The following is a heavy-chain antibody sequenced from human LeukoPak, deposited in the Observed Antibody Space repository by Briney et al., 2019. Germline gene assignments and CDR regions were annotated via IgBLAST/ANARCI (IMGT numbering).Heavy chain of an antibody. CDR1: GGSINAFY. J-gene: IGHJ3*01. Sequence: SETLSLTCTVSGGSINAFYWSWLRQPPRKGLEWIAYVRANGENNYHPSLKSRVAISLDTANSRISLRLNFVTAADTAIYYCARKPANTAAFDVWGQGTMVTVSS. CDR2: VRANGEN. CDR3: ARKPANTAAFDV. V-gene: IGHV4-4*08. D-gene: IGHD5-18*01.